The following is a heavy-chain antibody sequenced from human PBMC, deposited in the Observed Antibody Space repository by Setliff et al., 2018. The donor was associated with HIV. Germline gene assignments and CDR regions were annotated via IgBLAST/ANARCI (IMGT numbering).Heavy chain of an antibody. V-gene: IGHV1-69-2*01. D-gene: IGHD2-15*01. CDR1: GYTFTDYY. CDR2: VDPEDGET. Sequence: GASVKVSCKASGYTFTDYYMHWVQQAPGKGLEWMGRVDPEDGETIYAEKFQGRVTITADTSTDTAYMELSSLRSEDTAVYYCVKDKAVVVSGTLTFSGPFEYWGQGALVTVSS. CDR3: VKDKAVVVSGTLTFSGPFEY. J-gene: IGHJ4*02.